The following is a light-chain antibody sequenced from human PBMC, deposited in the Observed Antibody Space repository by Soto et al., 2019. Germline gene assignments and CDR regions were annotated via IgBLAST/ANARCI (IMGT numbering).Light chain of an antibody. CDR1: SSDVGGYNY. V-gene: IGLV2-14*01. Sequence: QSALTQPASVSGSPGQSITISCTGTSSDVGGYNYVSWYQQHPGKAPKLMIYDVSNRPSGVSNRFSGSKSGNTASLTSSGLQAEDEADYYCSSYTSSSTGVFDTGTKLTGL. CDR3: SSYTSSSTGV. CDR2: DVS. J-gene: IGLJ1*01.